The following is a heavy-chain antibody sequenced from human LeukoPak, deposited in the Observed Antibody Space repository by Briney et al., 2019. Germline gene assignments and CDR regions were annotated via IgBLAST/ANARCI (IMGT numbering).Heavy chain of an antibody. V-gene: IGHV4-59*01. J-gene: IGHJ4*02. CDR2: IYYSGST. CDR1: GGSISSYY. CDR3: ASIEWKEYYFDY. Sequence: SETLSLTCTVSGGSISSYYWSWIRQPPGKGLEWIGYIYYSGSTNYNPSLKSRVTISVDTSKNQYSLKLSSVTAADTAVYYCASIEWKEYYFDYWGQGTLVTVSS. D-gene: IGHD5-12*01.